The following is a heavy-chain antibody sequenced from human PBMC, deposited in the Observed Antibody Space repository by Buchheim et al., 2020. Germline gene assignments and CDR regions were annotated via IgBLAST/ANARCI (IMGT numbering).Heavy chain of an antibody. Sequence: QVQLQESGPGLVKPSETLSLTCTVSAGSISSYYWSWIRQPPGKGLEWIGYIYYSGSTNYNPSLKSRVTIPVDTPKNQFSLKLSSVTAADTAVYYCARGYDSSGYPPTFDYWGQGTL. V-gene: IGHV4-59*01. D-gene: IGHD3-22*01. CDR2: IYYSGST. CDR3: ARGYDSSGYPPTFDY. CDR1: AGSISSYY. J-gene: IGHJ4*02.